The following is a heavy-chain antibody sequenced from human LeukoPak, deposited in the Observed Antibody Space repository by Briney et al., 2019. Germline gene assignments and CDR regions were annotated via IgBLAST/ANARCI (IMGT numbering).Heavy chain of an antibody. D-gene: IGHD2-15*01. J-gene: IGHJ3*02. V-gene: IGHV4-59*01. CDR3: AREWSGAFDI. CDR1: GGSISRYY. Sequence: PSETLSLTCTVSGGSISRYYWSWIRQPPGKGLEWIGYIYYSGSTNYNPSLKSRVTISVDTSKNQFSLKLSSVTAADTAVYYCAREWSGAFDIWGQGTMVTVSS. CDR2: IYYSGST.